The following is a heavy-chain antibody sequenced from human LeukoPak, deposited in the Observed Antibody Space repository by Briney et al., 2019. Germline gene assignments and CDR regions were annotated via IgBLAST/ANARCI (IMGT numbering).Heavy chain of an antibody. CDR2: IGTASDT. D-gene: IGHD5-18*01. Sequence: GRSLRLSCAASGFTFSSYDMHWVRQATGKGLEWVSAIGTASDTYYPGSVKGRFTISRENAKNSLYLQMNSPRAGDTAVYYCARVGDTAEFDYWGQGTLVTVSS. CDR1: GFTFSSYD. CDR3: ARVGDTAEFDY. J-gene: IGHJ4*02. V-gene: IGHV3-13*01.